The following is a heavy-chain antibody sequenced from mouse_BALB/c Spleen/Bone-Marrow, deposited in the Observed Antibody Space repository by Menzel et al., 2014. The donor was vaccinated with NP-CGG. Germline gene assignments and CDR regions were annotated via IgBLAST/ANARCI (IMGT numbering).Heavy chain of an antibody. CDR2: IDPYSGGS. V-gene: IGHV1S135*01. CDR3: ARRVYCDYYAMDY. Sequence: VQLKESGPELVKPGASVKVSCKASGYTFTNYNMYWVKQSHGKSLEWIGYIDPYSGGSRYNQNFKGKATLTVDKASSTAYMHLNSLTSEDSAVYYCARRVYCDYYAMDYWGQGTSVTVSS. CDR1: GYTFTNYN. D-gene: IGHD1-1*01. J-gene: IGHJ4*01.